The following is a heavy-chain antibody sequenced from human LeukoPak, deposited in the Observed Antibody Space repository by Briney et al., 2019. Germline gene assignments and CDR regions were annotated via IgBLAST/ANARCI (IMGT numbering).Heavy chain of an antibody. V-gene: IGHV3-23*01. CDR1: GITFSRYA. CDR2: ISGSGGDT. J-gene: IGHJ4*02. Sequence: PGGSLRLSCAASGITFSRYAMNWVREAPGKGLEWVSAISGSGGDTYYGDSVKGRFTISRDNSKNTLYLQMNSLRVEDTAVYYCAKGGIYPQLFDYWGQGTLVTVSS. D-gene: IGHD6-13*01. CDR3: AKGGIYPQLFDY.